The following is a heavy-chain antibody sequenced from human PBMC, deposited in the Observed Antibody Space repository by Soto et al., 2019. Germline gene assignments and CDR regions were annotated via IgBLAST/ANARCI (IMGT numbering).Heavy chain of an antibody. V-gene: IGHV1-18*01. J-gene: IGHJ4*02. CDR1: GYTFTSYV. CDR2: ISAYNGNT. Sequence: ASVKVSCKASGYTFTSYVISWVRQAPGQGLEWMGWISAYNGNTNYAQKLQGRVTMTTDTSTSTAYMELRSLRSDDTAVFYCAKHLPSNSGYEYYFDYWGQGTLVTVSS. D-gene: IGHD5-12*01. CDR3: AKHLPSNSGYEYYFDY.